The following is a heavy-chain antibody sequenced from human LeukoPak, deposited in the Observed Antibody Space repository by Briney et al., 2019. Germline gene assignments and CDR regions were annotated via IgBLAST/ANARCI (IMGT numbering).Heavy chain of an antibody. V-gene: IGHV1-18*01. D-gene: IGHD3-16*01. CDR1: GYTFTSYG. CDR2: ISAYNGNT. J-gene: IGHJ3*02. CDR3: ARDIYPGGVTSLIGDAFDI. Sequence: ASVKVSCKASGYTFTSYGISWVRQAPGQGLEWMGWISAYNGNTNYAQKLQGRVTMTTDTSTSTAYMELRSLRSDDTAVYYCARDIYPGGVTSLIGDAFDIWGQGTMVTVSS.